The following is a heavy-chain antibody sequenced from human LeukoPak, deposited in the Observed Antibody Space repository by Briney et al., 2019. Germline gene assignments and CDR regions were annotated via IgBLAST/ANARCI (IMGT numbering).Heavy chain of an antibody. V-gene: IGHV3-30*18. J-gene: IGHJ5*02. CDR1: GFTFSSYG. CDR3: AKVSRGA. Sequence: PGRSLTLYCAAYGFTFSSYGMHCVRQAPGKGREWAAVISYDGSNKYYADSVKGRFTISRDNSKNTLYLQMNSLRDEYTAVYDCAKVSRGAWGQGTLVTVSS. CDR2: ISYDGSNK.